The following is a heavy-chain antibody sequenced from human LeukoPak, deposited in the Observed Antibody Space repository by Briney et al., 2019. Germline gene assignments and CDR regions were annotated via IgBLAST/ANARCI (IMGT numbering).Heavy chain of an antibody. D-gene: IGHD3-3*01. CDR3: ARLAYYDFWSGYPTTFDY. Sequence: SETLSLTCAVYGGSFSGYYWSWIRQPPGKGLEWIGEINHSGSTNYNPSLKSRVTISVDTSKNQFSLKLSSVTAADTAEYYCARLAYYDFWSGYPTTFDYWGQGTLVTVSS. V-gene: IGHV4-34*01. J-gene: IGHJ4*02. CDR2: INHSGST. CDR1: GGSFSGYY.